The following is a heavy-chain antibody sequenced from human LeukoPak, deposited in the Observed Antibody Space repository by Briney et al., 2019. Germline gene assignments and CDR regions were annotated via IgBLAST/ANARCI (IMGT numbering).Heavy chain of an antibody. Sequence: SETLSLTCAVYGGSFSGYYWSWIRQPPGKGLEWIGYIYYSGSTNYNPSLKSRVTISVDTSKNQFSLKLSSVTAADTAVYYCARGGYDILTGYLSFADYWGQGTLVTVSS. J-gene: IGHJ4*02. D-gene: IGHD3-9*01. CDR3: ARGGYDILTGYLSFADY. V-gene: IGHV4-59*01. CDR1: GGSFSGYY. CDR2: IYYSGST.